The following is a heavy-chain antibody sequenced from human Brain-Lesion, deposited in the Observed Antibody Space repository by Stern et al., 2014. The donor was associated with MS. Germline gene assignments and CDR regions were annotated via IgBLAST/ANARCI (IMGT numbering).Heavy chain of an antibody. D-gene: IGHD2-2*01. V-gene: IGHV4-61*02. CDR2: IVTSGSP. CDR3: ARGRVVPGFQYYATDV. CDR1: GGSISSGGYY. Sequence: QVQLVESGPGLVKPSQTLSLSCTVSGGSISSGGYYWSWIRQPAGKGLEWIGRIVTSGSPSYNPPRKGRVTISRDTSKNQFSLSLNSMTAADTAVYYCARGRVVPGFQYYATDVWGQGTTVIVSS. J-gene: IGHJ6*02.